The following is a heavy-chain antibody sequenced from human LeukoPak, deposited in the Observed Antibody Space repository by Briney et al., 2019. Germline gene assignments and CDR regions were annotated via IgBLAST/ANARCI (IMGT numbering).Heavy chain of an antibody. Sequence: VKVSCKASGFTFTSSAVQWVRQARGQRLEWIGWIVVGSGNTNYAQKFQERVTITRDMSTSTAYMELSSLRSEDTAVYYCAAAPYSSQSHYYYYYMDVWGKGTTVTVSS. J-gene: IGHJ6*03. V-gene: IGHV1-58*01. CDR1: GFTFTSSA. CDR2: IVVGSGNT. D-gene: IGHD6-13*01. CDR3: AAAPYSSQSHYYYYYMDV.